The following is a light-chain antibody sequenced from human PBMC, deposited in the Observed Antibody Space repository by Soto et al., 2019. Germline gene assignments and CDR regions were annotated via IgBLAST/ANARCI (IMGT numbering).Light chain of an antibody. J-gene: IGLJ2*01. CDR1: SSDVGDYNY. Sequence: QSALTQPASVSGSPGQSITISCTGTSSDVGDYNYVSWYQHHPGKAPKLMIYDASNRPSGVSNRFSGSKSGNTASLTISGLQAEDEADYYCSSYTSSSTLVVFGGGTKVTVL. CDR2: DAS. V-gene: IGLV2-14*03. CDR3: SSYTSSSTLVV.